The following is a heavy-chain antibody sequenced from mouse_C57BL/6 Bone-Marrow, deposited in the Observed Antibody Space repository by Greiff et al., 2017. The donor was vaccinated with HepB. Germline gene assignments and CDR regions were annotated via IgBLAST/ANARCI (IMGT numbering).Heavy chain of an antibody. D-gene: IGHD1-1*02. CDR2: ISSGSSTI. CDR1: GFTFSDYG. J-gene: IGHJ3*01. Sequence: EVKLVESGGGLVKPGGSLKLSCAASGFTFSDYGMHWVRQAPEKGLEWVAYISSGSSTIYYADTVKGRFTISRDNAKNTLFLQMTSLRSEDTAMYYCAREDYGCFAYWGQGTLVTVSA. V-gene: IGHV5-17*01. CDR3: AREDYGCFAY.